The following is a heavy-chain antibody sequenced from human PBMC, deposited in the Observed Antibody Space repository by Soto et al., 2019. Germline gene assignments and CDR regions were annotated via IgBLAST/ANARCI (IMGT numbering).Heavy chain of an antibody. Sequence: PGGSLRLSCAASGFTFSSYGMHWVRQAPGKGLEWVAVIWYDGSNKYYADSVKGRFTISRDNSKNTLYLQMNSLRAEDTAVYYCARDRGVEQWLVGVLLKDYYYYGMDVWGQGTTVTVSS. J-gene: IGHJ6*02. CDR2: IWYDGSNK. D-gene: IGHD6-19*01. CDR1: GFTFSSYG. CDR3: ARDRGVEQWLVGVLLKDYYYYGMDV. V-gene: IGHV3-33*01.